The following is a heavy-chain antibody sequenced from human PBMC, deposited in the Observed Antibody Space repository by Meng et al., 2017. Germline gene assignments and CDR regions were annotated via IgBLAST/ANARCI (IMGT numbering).Heavy chain of an antibody. CDR1: GFTFSSYA. D-gene: IGHD5-24*01. J-gene: IGHJ4*02. CDR3: AKEIRPNDY. V-gene: IGHV3-30*04. Sequence: GESLKISCAASGFTFSSYAMHWVRQAPGKGLEWVAVISYDGSNKYYADSVKGRFTVSRDNSKSTLHLQMNNLRVEDTAIYYCAKEIRPNDYWGQGTLVTVSS. CDR2: ISYDGSNK.